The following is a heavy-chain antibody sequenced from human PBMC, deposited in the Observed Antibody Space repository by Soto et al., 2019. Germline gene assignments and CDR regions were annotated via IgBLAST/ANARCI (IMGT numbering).Heavy chain of an antibody. V-gene: IGHV1-3*01. J-gene: IGHJ6*02. CDR2: INAGNGNT. CDR3: ARDVGTPFGYYYYYGMDV. D-gene: IGHD1-1*01. CDR1: GYTFTSYA. Sequence: QVQLVQSGAEVKKPGASVKVSCKASGYTFTSYAMHWVRQAPGQRLEWMGWINAGNGNTKYSQKFQGRVTITRDTSASTAYMELSSLRSEDTAVYYCARDVGTPFGYYYYYGMDVWGQGTTVTVSS.